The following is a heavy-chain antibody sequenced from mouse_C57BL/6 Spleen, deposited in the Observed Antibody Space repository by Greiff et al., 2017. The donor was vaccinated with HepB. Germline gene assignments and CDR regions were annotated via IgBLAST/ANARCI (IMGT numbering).Heavy chain of an antibody. CDR2: IYPGDGDT. J-gene: IGHJ2*01. CDR3: ARWTTVVSPSFDY. Sequence: VQLQQSGAELVKPGASVKISCKASGYAFCSYWMNWVKQRPGKGLEWIGQIYPGDGDTNYNGKFKGKATLTADKSSSTAYMQLSSLTSEDSAVYFCARWTTVVSPSFDYWGQGTTLTVSS. V-gene: IGHV1-80*01. CDR1: GYAFCSYW. D-gene: IGHD1-1*01.